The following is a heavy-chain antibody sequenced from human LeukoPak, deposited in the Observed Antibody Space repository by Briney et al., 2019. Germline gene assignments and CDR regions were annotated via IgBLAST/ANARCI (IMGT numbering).Heavy chain of an antibody. Sequence: GGSLRLSCAASGLTFSNYAMHWVPQAPGKGLEGVAFIRYDGTVTNYADSVKGRFAISRDKSKNTLYLQMNSLRVQDTALYYCAKTNSELGKNGFDLWGQGTLVTVSS. CDR1: GLTFSNYA. CDR2: IRYDGTVT. CDR3: AKTNSELGKNGFDL. D-gene: IGHD7-27*01. J-gene: IGHJ5*02. V-gene: IGHV3-30*02.